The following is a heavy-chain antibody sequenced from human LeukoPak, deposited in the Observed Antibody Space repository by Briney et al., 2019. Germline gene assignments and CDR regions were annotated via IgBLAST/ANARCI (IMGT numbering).Heavy chain of an antibody. D-gene: IGHD4-11*01. J-gene: IGHJ4*02. CDR1: GFTFSSYG. CDR2: IRYDGSNK. V-gene: IGHV3-30*02. CDR3: AKDEGGDYSNLDYFDY. Sequence: GGSLRLSCAASGFTFSSYGMHWVRQAPGKGLEWVAFIRYDGSNKYYADSVKGRFTISRDNSKNTLYLQMNSLRAEDTAVYYCAKDEGGDYSNLDYFDYWGQGTLVTVSS.